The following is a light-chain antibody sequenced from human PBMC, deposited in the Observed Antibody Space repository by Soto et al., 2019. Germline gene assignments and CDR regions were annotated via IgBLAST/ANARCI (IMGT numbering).Light chain of an antibody. V-gene: IGKV1-5*03. CDR3: QQYSSYST. J-gene: IGKJ1*01. Sequence: IQMPQSPSTLSGSVGDRVTITCRASQTISSWLAWYQQKPGKAPKLLIYKASTLESGVPSRFSGGGFGTDFTLTISSLQPDDFATYYCQQYSSYSTFGQGTKV. CDR1: QTISSW. CDR2: KAS.